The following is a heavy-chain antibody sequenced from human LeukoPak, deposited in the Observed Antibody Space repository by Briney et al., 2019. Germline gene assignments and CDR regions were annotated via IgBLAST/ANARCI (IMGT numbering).Heavy chain of an antibody. CDR3: ARHTRGLAVAGRSAWFDP. CDR2: IYYSGST. D-gene: IGHD6-19*01. J-gene: IGHJ5*02. V-gene: IGHV4-59*08. CDR1: GGSISSYY. Sequence: SETLSLTCTVSGGSISSYYWSWIRQPPGKGLEWIGYIYYSGSTNYNPSLKSRVTISVATSKNQCSLKLSSVTAAGTAVYYCARHTRGLAVAGRSAWFDPWGQGTLVTVSS.